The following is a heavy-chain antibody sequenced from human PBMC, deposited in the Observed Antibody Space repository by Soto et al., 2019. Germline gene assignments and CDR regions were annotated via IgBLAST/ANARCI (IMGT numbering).Heavy chain of an antibody. CDR2: INHGGST. CDR1: GGSFSGYY. Sequence: SETLSLTCAVYGGSFSGYYWNWIRQPPGKGLEWIGEINHGGSTNYNPSLKSRVTISVDTSKNQFSLKLSSVTAADTAVYYCARVSGIYYYGMDVWGQGTTVTVSS. J-gene: IGHJ6*02. CDR3: ARVSGIYYYGMDV. V-gene: IGHV4-34*01. D-gene: IGHD3-10*01.